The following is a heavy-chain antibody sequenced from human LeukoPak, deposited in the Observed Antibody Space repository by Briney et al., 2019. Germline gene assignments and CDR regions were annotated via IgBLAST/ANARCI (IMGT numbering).Heavy chain of an antibody. V-gene: IGHV3-23*01. Sequence: PGGSLRLSCAASGFTFTTNPMSWVRQPPGKGLEWVSAISGSGGSTYYADSVKGRFTISRDNSKNTLYLQMSSLRAEDTAVYYCLYYYDSSGYWGQGTLVTVSS. CDR3: LYYYDSSGY. D-gene: IGHD3-22*01. CDR2: ISGSGGST. J-gene: IGHJ4*02. CDR1: GFTFTTNP.